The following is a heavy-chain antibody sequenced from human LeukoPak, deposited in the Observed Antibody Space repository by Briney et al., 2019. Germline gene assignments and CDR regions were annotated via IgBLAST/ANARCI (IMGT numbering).Heavy chain of an antibody. J-gene: IGHJ4*02. D-gene: IGHD3-22*01. CDR2: INPNSGGT. Sequence: ASVKVSCKASGYTVTGYYMHWVRQAPGQGLEWMGWINPNSGGTNYAQKFQGRVTMTRDTSISTAYMELSRLRSDDTAVYYCARDETLWYYDSSGYYGYWGQGTLVTVSS. V-gene: IGHV1-2*02. CDR1: GYTVTGYY. CDR3: ARDETLWYYDSSGYYGY.